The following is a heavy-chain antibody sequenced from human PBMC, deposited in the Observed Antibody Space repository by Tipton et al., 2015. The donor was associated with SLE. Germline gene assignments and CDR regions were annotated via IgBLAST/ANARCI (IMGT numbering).Heavy chain of an antibody. J-gene: IGHJ3*02. CDR2: IYYSGST. CDR3: ARDERLLGGGAFDI. CDR1: GGSISSSSYY. Sequence: TLSLTCTVSGGSISSSSYYWGWIRQPPGKGLEWIGSIYYSGSTYYNPSLKSRVTISVDTSKNHFSLKLSSVTAADTAVYYCARDERLLGGGAFDIWGQGTMVTVSS. V-gene: IGHV4-39*07. D-gene: IGHD1-1*01.